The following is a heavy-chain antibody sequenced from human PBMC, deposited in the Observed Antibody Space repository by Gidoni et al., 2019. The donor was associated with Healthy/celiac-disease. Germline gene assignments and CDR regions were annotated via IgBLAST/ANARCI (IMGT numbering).Heavy chain of an antibody. V-gene: IGHV4-38-2*02. J-gene: IGHJ4*02. CDR1: GYSISSGYY. CDR2: IYHSGST. CDR3: ARDPLTNYFDY. Sequence: QVQLQESGPGLVKPSETLSLTCAVSGYSISSGYYWGWIRQPPGKGLEWIGSIYHSGSTYYNPSLKSRVTISVDTSKNQFSLKLSSVTAADTAVYYCARDPLTNYFDYWGQGTLVTVSS.